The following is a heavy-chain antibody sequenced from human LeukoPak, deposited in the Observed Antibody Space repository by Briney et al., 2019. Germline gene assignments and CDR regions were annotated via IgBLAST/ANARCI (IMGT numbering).Heavy chain of an antibody. V-gene: IGHV1-2*02. CDR1: GYTFTGYY. CDR2: INPNSGGT. Sequence: ASVKVSCKASGYTFTGYYMHWVRQAPGQGLEWMGWINPNSGGTNYAQKLQGRVTMTTDTSTSTAYMELRSLRSDDTAVYYCARVSYDSSGYYYGNDYWGQGTLVTVSS. CDR3: ARVSYDSSGYYYGNDY. J-gene: IGHJ4*02. D-gene: IGHD3-22*01.